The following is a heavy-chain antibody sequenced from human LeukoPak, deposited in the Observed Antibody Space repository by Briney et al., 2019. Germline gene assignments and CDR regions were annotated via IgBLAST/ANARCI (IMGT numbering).Heavy chain of an antibody. CDR3: ASYCGGDCLFDY. CDR1: GYTFTGYY. D-gene: IGHD2-21*02. V-gene: IGHV1-69*13. Sequence: GASVKVSCKTSGYTFTGYYIHWVRQAPGQGLEWMGWIIPIFGTANYAQKFQGRVTITADESTSTAYMELSSLRSEDTAVYYCASYCGGDCLFDYWGQGTLVTVSS. CDR2: IIPIFGTA. J-gene: IGHJ4*02.